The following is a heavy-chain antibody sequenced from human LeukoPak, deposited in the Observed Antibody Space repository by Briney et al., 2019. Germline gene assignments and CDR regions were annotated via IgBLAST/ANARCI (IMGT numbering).Heavy chain of an antibody. Sequence: GGSLRLSCAASGFTFSSYAMSWVRQAPGKGLEWVSAISGSGGSTYYADSVKGRFTISRDNSKNTLYLQMNSLRAEDTAVYYCAKVRAAAGTGYYYGMDVWGQGTTVTVSS. V-gene: IGHV3-23*01. D-gene: IGHD6-13*01. CDR1: GFTFSSYA. CDR2: ISGSGGST. CDR3: AKVRAAAGTGYYYGMDV. J-gene: IGHJ6*02.